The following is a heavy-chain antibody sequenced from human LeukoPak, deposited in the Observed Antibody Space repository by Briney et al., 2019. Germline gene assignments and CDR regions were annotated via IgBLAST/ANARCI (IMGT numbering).Heavy chain of an antibody. CDR1: GFTFSSYG. CDR2: ISYDGSNK. Sequence: GGSLRLSCAASGFTFSSYGMHWVRQAPGKGLEWVAVISYDGSNKYYADSVKGRFTISRDNSKSTLYLQMNSLRAEDTAVYYCAKDSPSGSYSNGVDYWGQGTLVTVSS. D-gene: IGHD1-26*01. J-gene: IGHJ4*02. CDR3: AKDSPSGSYSNGVDY. V-gene: IGHV3-30*18.